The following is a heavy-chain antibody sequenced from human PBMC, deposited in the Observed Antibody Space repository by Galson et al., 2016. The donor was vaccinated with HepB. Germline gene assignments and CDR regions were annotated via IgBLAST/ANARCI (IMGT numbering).Heavy chain of an antibody. CDR2: INKDGSST. Sequence: SLRLSCAASGFSFSRYWMHWVRQAPGKGLVCVSRINKDGSSTSYADSVKGRFTISRDNAKNTLYLQMNSLRAEDTAVYYCARMESGGYDFWSCHYSWSCGMDVWGQGTTVTVSS. D-gene: IGHD3-3*01. J-gene: IGHJ6*02. CDR3: ARMESGGYDFWSCHYSWSCGMDV. V-gene: IGHV3-74*01. CDR1: GFSFSRYW.